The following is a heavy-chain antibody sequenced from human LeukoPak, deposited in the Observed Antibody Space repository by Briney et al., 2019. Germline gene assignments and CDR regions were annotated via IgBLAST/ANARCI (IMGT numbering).Heavy chain of an antibody. CDR2: IRNKANSYTT. J-gene: IGHJ4*02. Sequence: SGGSLRLSCAASGFTFSDHYMDWVRQAPGKGLEWVGRIRNKANSYTTEYAASVKGRFTISRDDSKNSLYLQMNSLKTEDTAVYYRARVLVVAGSYYFDSWGQGTLVTVSS. CDR3: ARVLVVAGSYYFDS. CDR1: GFTFSDHY. V-gene: IGHV3-72*01. D-gene: IGHD3-22*01.